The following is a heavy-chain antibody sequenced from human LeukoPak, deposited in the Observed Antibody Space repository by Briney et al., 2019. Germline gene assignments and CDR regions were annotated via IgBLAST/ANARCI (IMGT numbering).Heavy chain of an antibody. J-gene: IGHJ4*02. Sequence: GESLKISCKGSGYTFTSYWIAWVRQMPGKGLEWMGIIYPGDSDIRYSPSFQGQVTISADKSITTAYLQWSSLKASDTAMYHCARHRDGYYDYWGQGTLVTVSS. CDR1: GYTFTSYW. CDR2: IYPGDSDI. D-gene: IGHD5-24*01. V-gene: IGHV5-51*01. CDR3: ARHRDGYYDY.